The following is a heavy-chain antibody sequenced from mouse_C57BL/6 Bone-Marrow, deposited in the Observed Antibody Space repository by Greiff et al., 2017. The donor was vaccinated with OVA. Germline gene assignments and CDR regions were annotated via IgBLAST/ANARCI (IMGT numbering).Heavy chain of an antibody. Sequence: VQLQQSGPGLVQPSQSLSITCTVSGFSLTSYGVHWVRQSPGKGLEWLGVIWSGGSTDYNAAFISRLSISKDNSKSQVFFKMNSLQADDTAIDYCARNRDWDWFAYWGQGTLVTVSA. CDR3: ARNRDWDWFAY. V-gene: IGHV2-2*01. CDR1: GFSLTSYG. J-gene: IGHJ3*01. CDR2: IWSGGST. D-gene: IGHD4-1*01.